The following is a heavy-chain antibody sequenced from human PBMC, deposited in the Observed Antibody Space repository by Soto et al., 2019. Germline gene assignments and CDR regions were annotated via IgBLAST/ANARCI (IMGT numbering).Heavy chain of an antibody. D-gene: IGHD5-18*01. V-gene: IGHV6-1*01. J-gene: IGHJ6*02. CDR1: GDSVSSNSAA. CDR3: ASEYSYGYVYYYGMDV. CDR2: TYYRSKWYN. Sequence: PSQTLSLTCVISGDSVSSNSAAWNWIRQSPSRGLEWLGRTYYRSKWYNDYAVSVKSRITINPDTSKNQFSLQLNSVTPEDTAVYYCASEYSYGYVYYYGMDVWGQGTTVTVSS.